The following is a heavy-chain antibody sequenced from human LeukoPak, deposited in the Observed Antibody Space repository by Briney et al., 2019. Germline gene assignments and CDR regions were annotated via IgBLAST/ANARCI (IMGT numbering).Heavy chain of an antibody. D-gene: IGHD5-12*01. Sequence: GGSLRLSCAVSGLTFSSSWMDWVRQAPGKGLEWVSSISSSSSYIYYADSVKGRFTISRDNAKNSLYLQMNSLRAEDTAVYYCAREGGYGDDYWGQGTLVTVSS. CDR3: AREGGYGDDY. CDR1: GLTFSSSW. CDR2: ISSSSSYI. J-gene: IGHJ4*02. V-gene: IGHV3-21*01.